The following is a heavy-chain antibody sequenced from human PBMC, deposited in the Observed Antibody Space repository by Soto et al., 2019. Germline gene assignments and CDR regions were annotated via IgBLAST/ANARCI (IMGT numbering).Heavy chain of an antibody. CDR1: GYSFTSYW. CDR2: IYPSDSDT. CDR3: ARHWGGYCSGGSCLYFQH. V-gene: IGHV5-51*01. J-gene: IGHJ1*01. D-gene: IGHD2-15*01. Sequence: PGESLKISCKGSGYSFTSYWIGWVRQMPGKGLEWMGIIYPSDSDTRYSPSFQGQVTISADKSISTAYLQWSSLKASDTAMYYCARHWGGYCSGGSCLYFQHWGQGTLVTVSS.